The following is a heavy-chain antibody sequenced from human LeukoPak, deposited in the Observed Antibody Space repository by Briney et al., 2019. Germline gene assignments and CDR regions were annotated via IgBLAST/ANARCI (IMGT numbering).Heavy chain of an antibody. D-gene: IGHD3-16*01. CDR1: GGSISSNY. V-gene: IGHV4-59*08. Sequence: SESLSLTCTVSGGSISSNYWSWSRQPPGKGLEWIGYIYYSGSTNYNTTTQSRATISVDTSKNQFSLRLSSVTAADTAVFYCAVLLNPGYFQHWGQRTLVNVSS. J-gene: IGHJ1*01. CDR2: IYYSGST. CDR3: AVLLNPGYFQH.